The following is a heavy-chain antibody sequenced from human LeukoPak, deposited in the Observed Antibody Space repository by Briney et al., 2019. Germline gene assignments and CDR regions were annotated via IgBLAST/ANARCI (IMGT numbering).Heavy chain of an antibody. CDR2: ISYDGSNK. CDR1: GFTFSSYA. J-gene: IGHJ5*02. V-gene: IGHV3-30-3*01. CDR3: ARDGRSIVVRSSQTNGRWFDP. Sequence: GGSLRLSGAASGFTFSSYAMHWVRQAPGKGLEWVAVISYDGSNKYYADSVKGRFTISRDNSKNTLYLQMNSLRAEDTAVYYCARDGRSIVVRSSQTNGRWFDPWGQGTLVTVSS. D-gene: IGHD2-15*01.